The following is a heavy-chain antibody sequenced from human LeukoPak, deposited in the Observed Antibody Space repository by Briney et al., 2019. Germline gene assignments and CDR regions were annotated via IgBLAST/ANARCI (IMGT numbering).Heavy chain of an antibody. CDR1: GYSISNGYY. CDR2: VYHGGNT. D-gene: IGHD3-10*01. CDR3: ARVPRRASNYYGSGSSQYYFDY. Sequence: TSETLSLTCSVSGYSISNGYYWGWIRQPPGKGLEFIGSVYHGGNTYYKASLKSRVTISLDTSKNQVSLRLSSVTAADTAVYYCARVPRRASNYYGSGSSQYYFDYWGQGTLVTVSS. V-gene: IGHV4-38-2*02. J-gene: IGHJ4*02.